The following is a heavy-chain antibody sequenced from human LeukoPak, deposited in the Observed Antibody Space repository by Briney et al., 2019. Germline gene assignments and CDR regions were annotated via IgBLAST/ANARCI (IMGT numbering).Heavy chain of an antibody. CDR1: GGSISSYY. V-gene: IGHV4-59*01. CDR3: ARDGVTGRLGP. Sequence: SETLSLTCTVSGGSISSYYWSWIRQPPGKGLEWIGYIYYSGSTNYNPSLKSRVTISVDTSKNQFSLKLSSVTAADTAVYYCARDGVTGRLGPWGQGTLVTVSS. CDR2: IYYSGST. D-gene: IGHD1-20*01. J-gene: IGHJ5*02.